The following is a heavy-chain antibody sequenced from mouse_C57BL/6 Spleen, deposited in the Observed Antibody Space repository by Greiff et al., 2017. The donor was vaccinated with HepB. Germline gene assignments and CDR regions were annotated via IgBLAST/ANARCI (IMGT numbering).Heavy chain of an antibody. CDR3: AREELRRVPYYAMDY. CDR1: GYTFTSYG. Sequence: VQLQQSGAELARPGASVKLSCKASGYTFTSYGISWVKQRTGQGLEWIGEIYPRRGNTNYNEKFKGKATLTADKSSSTAYMELRSQTSEDSAVYFWAREELRRVPYYAMDYWGQGTSVTVSS. V-gene: IGHV1-81*01. J-gene: IGHJ4*01. CDR2: IYPRRGNT. D-gene: IGHD2-4*01.